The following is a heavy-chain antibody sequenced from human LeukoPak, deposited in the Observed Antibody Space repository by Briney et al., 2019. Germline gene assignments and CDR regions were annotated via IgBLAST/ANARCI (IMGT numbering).Heavy chain of an antibody. CDR1: GFTFSSYA. D-gene: IGHD2-15*01. Sequence: PGGSLRLSCAASGFTFSSYAMHWVRQAPGKGLEWVAVISYDGSNKYYADSVKGRFTISRDNSKNTLYLQMNSLRAEDTAVYYCARDSCRGGSCYRRSYYYYGMDVWGQGTTVTVSS. CDR3: ARDSCRGGSCYRRSYYYYGMDV. J-gene: IGHJ6*02. CDR2: ISYDGSNK. V-gene: IGHV3-30*04.